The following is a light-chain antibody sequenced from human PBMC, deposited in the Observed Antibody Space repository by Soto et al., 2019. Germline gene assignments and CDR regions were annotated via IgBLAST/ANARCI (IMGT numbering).Light chain of an antibody. V-gene: IGKV1-27*01. CDR3: QKYNGVPLT. J-gene: IGKJ3*01. Sequence: DIQMTQSPSSLSASIGDRITITCRASQAIGNYLAWYQQKPGKVPKLLIYAASTLQPRVPSRFSGSRSGTEFTRPISSLQPEDVATYCCQKYNGVPLTFGPGAKVEIK. CDR2: AAS. CDR1: QAIGNY.